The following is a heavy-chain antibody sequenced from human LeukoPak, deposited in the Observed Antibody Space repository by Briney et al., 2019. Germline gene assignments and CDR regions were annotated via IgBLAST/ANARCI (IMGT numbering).Heavy chain of an antibody. J-gene: IGHJ6*03. Sequence: ASVKVSCKASGYSFNSQGMNWVRQAPGQGLEWMGWIKTDSGNPTYAQGFTGRFVFSLDTSVSTAYLQISSLKAEDTAVYYCARVEAAAGGMDVWGKGTTVTVSS. CDR1: GYSFNSQG. D-gene: IGHD6-13*01. CDR2: IKTDSGNP. V-gene: IGHV7-4-1*02. CDR3: ARVEAAAGGMDV.